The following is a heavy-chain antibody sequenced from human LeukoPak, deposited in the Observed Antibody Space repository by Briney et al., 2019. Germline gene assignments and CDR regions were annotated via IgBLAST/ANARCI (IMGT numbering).Heavy chain of an antibody. CDR2: ISYDGSNK. V-gene: IGHV3-30*18. CDR1: GFTFSSYG. D-gene: IGHD3-10*01. Sequence: GGSLRLSCAASGFTFSSYGMHWVRQAPGKGLEWVAVISYDGSNKYYADSVKGRFTISRDNSKNTLYLQMNSLRAEDTAVYYCAKCVDRYYGSGSYHDAFDIWGQGTMVTVSS. J-gene: IGHJ3*02. CDR3: AKCVDRYYGSGSYHDAFDI.